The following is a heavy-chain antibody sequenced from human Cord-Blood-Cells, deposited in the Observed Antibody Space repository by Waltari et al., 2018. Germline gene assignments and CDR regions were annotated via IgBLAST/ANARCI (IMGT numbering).Heavy chain of an antibody. V-gene: IGHV4-39*01. CDR2: IYYSGST. J-gene: IGHJ4*02. Sequence: WGWIRQPPGKGLEWIGSIYYSGSTYYNPSLKSRVTISVDTSKNQFSLKLSSVTAADTAVYYCASYYDSSGYYYFDYWGQGTLVTVSS. CDR3: ASYYDSSGYYYFDY. D-gene: IGHD3-22*01.